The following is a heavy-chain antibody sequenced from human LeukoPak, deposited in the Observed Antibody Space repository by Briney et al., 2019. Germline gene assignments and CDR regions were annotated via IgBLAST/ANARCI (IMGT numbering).Heavy chain of an antibody. J-gene: IGHJ4*02. CDR3: ARANIAVAGMFDY. D-gene: IGHD6-19*01. CDR1: GGSISSSSYY. V-gene: IGHV4-39*07. Sequence: SETLSFTCTVSGGSISSSSYYWGWIRQPPGKGLEWIGSIYYSGSTYYNPSLKSRVTISVDTSKNQFSLKLSSVTAADTAVYYCARANIAVAGMFDYWGQGTLVTVSS. CDR2: IYYSGST.